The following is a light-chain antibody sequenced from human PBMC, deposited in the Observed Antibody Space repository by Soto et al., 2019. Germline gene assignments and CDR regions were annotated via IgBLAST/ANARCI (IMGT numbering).Light chain of an antibody. Sequence: DVVMTQSPLSLPVTLGQPASISCRSSQSLVYSDGNAYLSWFQQRPGQSPRRLIYNAFNRDSGVPDRVSRRRPGTEFTLQIRRVGAEDVGIYNCLQGTHWSPRTFGQGPKLELK. J-gene: IGKJ2*01. V-gene: IGKV2-30*01. CDR3: LQGTHWSPRT. CDR1: QSLVYSDGNAY. CDR2: NAF.